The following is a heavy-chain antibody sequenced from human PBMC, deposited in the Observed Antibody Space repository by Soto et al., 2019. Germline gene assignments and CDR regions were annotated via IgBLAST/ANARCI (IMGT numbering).Heavy chain of an antibody. CDR2: IDPTESYT. D-gene: IGHD3-3*01. V-gene: IGHV5-10-1*04. CDR3: ARLGFNYDFLSGYYNVHHYYGIDL. Sequence: PGESLRISCKGSGYSFTNYWIAWVRQMPGKGLEWMGRIDPTESYTKYSPSFQGQVTISADKSINSVYLQWSSLKASDTATYYCARLGFNYDFLSGYYNVHHYYGIDLWGQGTTVTVSS. J-gene: IGHJ6*02. CDR1: GYSFTNYW.